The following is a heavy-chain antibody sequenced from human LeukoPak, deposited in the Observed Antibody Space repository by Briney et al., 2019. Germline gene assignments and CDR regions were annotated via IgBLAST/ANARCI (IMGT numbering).Heavy chain of an antibody. CDR3: AKSANKYNWNYGPFDF. Sequence: AGGSLRLSCPASGFTFSSYAMSWVRQAPGKGLEWVSGISGSGGTTYYADSVKGRFTVSRDTSKNTLYLQMNSLRADDTAVYYCAKSANKYNWNYGPFDFWGQGILVTVSS. CDR1: GFTFSSYA. V-gene: IGHV3-23*01. D-gene: IGHD1-7*01. J-gene: IGHJ4*02. CDR2: ISGSGGTT.